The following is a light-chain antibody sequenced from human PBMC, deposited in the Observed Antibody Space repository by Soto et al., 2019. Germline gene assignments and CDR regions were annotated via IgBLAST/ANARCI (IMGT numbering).Light chain of an antibody. CDR2: GAS. Sequence: ELVITRSPGTLPFCPGERATVSRSAGQSGSSSYLAWFQQKPGQAPRLLIYGASSRATGIPDRFSGSGSGTDFTLTISSLEPEDFAVYYCQQYGKAPLTFGPGTKVDI. V-gene: IGKV3-20*01. CDR3: QQYGKAPLT. J-gene: IGKJ3*01. CDR1: QSGSSSY.